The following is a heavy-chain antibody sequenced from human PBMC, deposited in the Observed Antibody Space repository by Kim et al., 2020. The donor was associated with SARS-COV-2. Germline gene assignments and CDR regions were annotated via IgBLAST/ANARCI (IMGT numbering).Heavy chain of an antibody. Sequence: SETLSLTCTVSGGSISSGGYYWSWIRQHPGKGLEWIGYIYYSGSTYYNPSLKSRVTISVDTSKNQFSLKLSSVTAADTAVYYCARLGKDSYSSSPRIDYWGQGTLVTVSS. CDR3: ARLGKDSYSSSPRIDY. CDR1: GGSISSGGYY. J-gene: IGHJ4*02. V-gene: IGHV4-31*03. CDR2: IYYSGST. D-gene: IGHD6-6*01.